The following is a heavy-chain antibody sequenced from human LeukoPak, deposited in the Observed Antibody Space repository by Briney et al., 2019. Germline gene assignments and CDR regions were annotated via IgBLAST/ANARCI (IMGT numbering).Heavy chain of an antibody. D-gene: IGHD4-17*01. CDR3: ARRYYGHNDY. Sequence: SETLSLTCAVYGGSFSGYYWSWIRRPPGKGREWIGEINHSGSTNYNPSLKSRVTISVDTSKNQFSLKLSSVTAADTAVYYCARRYYGHNDYWGQGTLVTVSS. J-gene: IGHJ4*02. CDR1: GGSFSGYY. V-gene: IGHV4-34*01. CDR2: INHSGST.